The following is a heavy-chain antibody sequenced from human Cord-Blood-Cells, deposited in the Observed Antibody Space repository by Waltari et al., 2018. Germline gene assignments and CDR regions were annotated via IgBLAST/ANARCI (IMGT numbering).Heavy chain of an antibody. CDR2: MNPNSGNT. Sequence: QVQLVQSGAEVKKPGASVKVSCTASGYTFPSYDINWVRQATGQGLEWMGGMNPNSGNTGYAQKFQGRVTMTRNTSISTAYMELSSLRSEDTAVYYCARLPYSSSNNWFDPWGQGTLVTVSS. D-gene: IGHD6-6*01. CDR1: GYTFPSYD. V-gene: IGHV1-8*01. J-gene: IGHJ5*02. CDR3: ARLPYSSSNNWFDP.